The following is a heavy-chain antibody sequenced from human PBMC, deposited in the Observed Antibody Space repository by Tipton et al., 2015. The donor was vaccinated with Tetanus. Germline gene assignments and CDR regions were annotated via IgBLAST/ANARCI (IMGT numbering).Heavy chain of an antibody. CDR1: GFTFDDYA. CDR2: ISWNSGSI. CDR3: ARVGGLEWLLWEGYFDY. J-gene: IGHJ4*02. Sequence: SLRLSCAASGFTFDDYAMHWVRQAPGKGLEWVSGISWNSGSIGYADSVKGRFTISRDNAKNTLYLQMNSLRAEDTAVYYCARVGGLEWLLWEGYFDYWGQGTLVTVSS. D-gene: IGHD3-3*01. V-gene: IGHV3-9*01.